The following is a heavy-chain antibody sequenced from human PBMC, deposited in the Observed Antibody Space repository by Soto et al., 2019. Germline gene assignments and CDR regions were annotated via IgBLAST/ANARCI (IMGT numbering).Heavy chain of an antibody. CDR1: GFTFSDYA. V-gene: IGHV3-30-3*01. CDR2: TSYDGSNQ. Sequence: GGSLRLSCAASGFTFSDYAMSWVRQAPGKGLEWVAVTSYDGSNQYYADSVKGRFTISRDNSKNMVYLQMNSLRVEDTAVYYCASPEGSYSSAWFVFAYWGPGTLVTVSS. CDR3: ASPEGSYSSAWFVFAY. J-gene: IGHJ4*02. D-gene: IGHD6-13*01.